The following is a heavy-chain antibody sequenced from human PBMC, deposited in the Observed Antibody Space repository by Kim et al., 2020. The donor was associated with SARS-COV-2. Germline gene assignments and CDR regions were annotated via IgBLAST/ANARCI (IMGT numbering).Heavy chain of an antibody. J-gene: IGHJ4*02. V-gene: IGHV4-34*01. CDR3: ARVGAKDSSSWSDY. CDR1: GGSFSGYY. Sequence: SETLSLTCAVYGGSFSGYYWSCIRQPPGKGLEWIGEINHSGSTNYNPSLKSRVTISVDTSKNQFSLKLSSVTAADTAVYYCARVGAKDSSSWSDYWGQGTLVTVSS. CDR2: INHSGST. D-gene: IGHD6-13*01.